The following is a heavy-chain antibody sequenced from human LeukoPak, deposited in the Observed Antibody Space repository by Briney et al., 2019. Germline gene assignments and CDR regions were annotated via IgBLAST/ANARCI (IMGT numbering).Heavy chain of an antibody. CDR2: ISRSGDSI. Sequence: GGSLRLSCSASGFTFSSYAMHWVRQAPGKGLEYVSAISRSGDSIYYADSVKGRISISRDNSKNTLYLQMGSLRAEDTAVYYCVKGTYTAAHWGQGTLVTVSS. J-gene: IGHJ4*02. CDR1: GFTFSSYA. CDR3: VKGTYTAAH. V-gene: IGHV3-64D*06. D-gene: IGHD1-14*01.